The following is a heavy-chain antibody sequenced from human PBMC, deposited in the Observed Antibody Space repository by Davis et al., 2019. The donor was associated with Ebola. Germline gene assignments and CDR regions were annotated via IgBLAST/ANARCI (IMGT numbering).Heavy chain of an antibody. CDR1: GYTFTSYG. V-gene: IGHV1-18*01. Sequence: ASVKVSCKASGYTFTSYGISWVRQAPGQGLEWMGWISAYNGNTNYAQKLQGRVTMTTDTSTSTAYMELRSLRSDDTAVYYCARLYCSGGSCYPGFDYWGQGTLITVSS. D-gene: IGHD2-15*01. CDR3: ARLYCSGGSCYPGFDY. J-gene: IGHJ4*02. CDR2: ISAYNGNT.